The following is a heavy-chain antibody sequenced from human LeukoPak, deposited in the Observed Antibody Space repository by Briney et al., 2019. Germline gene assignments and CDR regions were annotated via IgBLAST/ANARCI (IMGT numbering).Heavy chain of an antibody. D-gene: IGHD3-3*01. V-gene: IGHV1-2*02. CDR3: ARGRYDFWSEFDY. Sequence: ASVKVSCKASGYTFTGYYMHWVRQAPGQGLEWMGWINPNSGGTNYAQKFQGRVTMTRDTSISTAYMELSRLRSDDTAVYYCARGRYDFWSEFDYWGQGTLVTVSS. CDR1: GYTFTGYY. CDR2: INPNSGGT. J-gene: IGHJ4*02.